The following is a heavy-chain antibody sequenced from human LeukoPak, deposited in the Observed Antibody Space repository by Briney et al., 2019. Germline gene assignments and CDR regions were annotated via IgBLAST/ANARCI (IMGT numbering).Heavy chain of an antibody. V-gene: IGHV4-39*07. J-gene: IGHJ4*02. CDR1: GGSISSSSYY. CDR3: ARDRITIFRTNFDY. Sequence: SESLSLTCTVSGGSISSSSYYWGWIRQPPGKGLEWIGSIYYSGSTYYNPSLKSRVTISVDTSKNQFSLKLSSVTAADTAVYYCARDRITIFRTNFDYWGQGTLVTVSS. D-gene: IGHD3-9*01. CDR2: IYYSGST.